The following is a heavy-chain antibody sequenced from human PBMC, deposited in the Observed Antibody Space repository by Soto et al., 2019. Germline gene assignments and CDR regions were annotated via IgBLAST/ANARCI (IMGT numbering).Heavy chain of an antibody. CDR1: GDSVSSGSYY. D-gene: IGHD2-8*01. J-gene: IGHJ5*02. Sequence: QVQLQESGPGLVKPSETLSLTCTVSGDSVSSGSYYWSWIRQAPGRGLEWIGNIYYTGSTNYNPSLKSRVTISIDTSKNQFSLRLSSVTAADTAVYYCARGGALMVFDEPPWFDPWGQGTLVIVSS. CDR3: ARGGALMVFDEPPWFDP. CDR2: IYYTGST. V-gene: IGHV4-61*01.